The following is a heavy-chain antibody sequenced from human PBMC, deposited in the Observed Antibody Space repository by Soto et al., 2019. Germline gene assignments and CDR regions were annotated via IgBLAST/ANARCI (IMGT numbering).Heavy chain of an antibody. CDR3: AKELRGSCYSGGDY. V-gene: IGHV3-23*01. CDR2: IRGSGGST. CDR1: GFTFSSYA. Sequence: EVQLLESGGGLVQPGGSLRLSCAASGFTFSSYAMSWVRQAPGKGLEWVSAIRGSGGSTYYADSVKGPFTISRDNSKNTLYLQMNSLRAEDTAVYYCAKELRGSCYSGGDYWGQGTLVTVSS. D-gene: IGHD2-15*01. J-gene: IGHJ4*02.